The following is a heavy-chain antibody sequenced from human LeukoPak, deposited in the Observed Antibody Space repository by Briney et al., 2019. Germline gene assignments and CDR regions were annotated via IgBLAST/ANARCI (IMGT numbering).Heavy chain of an antibody. CDR2: IYYSGST. CDR3: ARRTITMIVVRPPRYFDY. CDR1: GGSISSSSYY. Sequence: SETLSLTCTVSGGSISSSSYYWGWIRQPPGKGLEWIGSIYYSGSTYYNPSLKSRVTVSVDTSKDQFSLKLSSVTAADTAVYYCARRTITMIVVRPPRYFDYWGQGTLVTVSS. J-gene: IGHJ4*02. D-gene: IGHD3-22*01. V-gene: IGHV4-39*07.